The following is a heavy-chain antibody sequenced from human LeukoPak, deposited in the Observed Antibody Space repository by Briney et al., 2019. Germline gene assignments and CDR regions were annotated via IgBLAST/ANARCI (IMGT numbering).Heavy chain of an antibody. J-gene: IGHJ4*02. V-gene: IGHV4-4*02. CDR3: ARAGQGYCTSASCYLSLDY. CDR1: GGSISSSNW. CDR2: IYHSGST. Sequence: IPSGTLSLTCAVSGGSISSSNWWSWVRQPPGKGLEWIGEIYHSGSTNYNPSLKSRVTISVDKSKNQFSLKLSSVTAADTAVYYCARAGQGYCTSASCYLSLDYWGQGTLVTVSS. D-gene: IGHD2-2*01.